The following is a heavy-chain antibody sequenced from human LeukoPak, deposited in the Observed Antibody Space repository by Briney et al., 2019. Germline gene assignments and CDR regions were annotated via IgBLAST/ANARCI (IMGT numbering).Heavy chain of an antibody. J-gene: IGHJ4*02. CDR3: ATTIVVMNFDY. CDR1: GFTLSSYG. CDR2: ISYDGSNK. V-gene: IGHV3-30*03. Sequence: GGSLRLSCAASGFTLSSYGMHWVRQAPGKGLEWVAVISYDGSNKYYADSVKGRFTISRDNSKNTLNLQMNSLRAEDTAVYYCATTIVVMNFDYWGQRTLVTVSS. D-gene: IGHD3-22*01.